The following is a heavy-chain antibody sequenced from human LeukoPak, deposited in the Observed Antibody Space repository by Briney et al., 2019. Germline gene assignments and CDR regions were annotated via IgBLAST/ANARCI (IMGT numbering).Heavy chain of an antibody. J-gene: IGHJ4*02. V-gene: IGHV4-4*07. CDR1: GGSISTYY. CDR2: IYSSGST. Sequence: SETLSLTCTVSGGSISTYYWTWIRQPAGKGLEWIGRIYSSGSTNYNPSLKSRLTMTVDTSKNQFSLKVSSVTAADTAVYYCARVAKGPVYFDYWGQGTLVTVSS. CDR3: ARVAKGPVYFDY.